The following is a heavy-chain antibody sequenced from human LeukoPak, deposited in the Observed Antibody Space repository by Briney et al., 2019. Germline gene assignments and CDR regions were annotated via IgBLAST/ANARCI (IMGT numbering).Heavy chain of an antibody. CDR1: GFTFSNYA. CDR2: ISSTSSSI. D-gene: IGHD6-13*01. CDR3: AREGAAAGTHWFDP. J-gene: IGHJ5*02. Sequence: PGGSLRLSCAASGFTFSNYAFNWVRQAPGKGLEWVSYISSTSSSIYYADSVKGRFTISRDNAENSLYLQMNSLRAEDTAMYYCAREGAAAGTHWFDPWGQGTLVTVSS. V-gene: IGHV3-48*01.